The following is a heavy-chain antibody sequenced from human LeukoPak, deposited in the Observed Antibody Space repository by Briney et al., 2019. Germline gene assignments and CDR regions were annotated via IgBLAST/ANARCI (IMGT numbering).Heavy chain of an antibody. V-gene: IGHV3-23*01. D-gene: IGHD4-17*01. CDR3: GKDPNGDYVGAFDM. Sequence: PGGSLRLSCAASGFTLRSYAMSWVRQAPGKGPQWVSGISARGGRTYYADSVKGRFTISRDTSRNTLYLQMDSLRADDTAVYYCGKDPNGDYVGAFDMWGQGTTVTVSS. CDR2: ISARGGRT. CDR1: GFTLRSYA. J-gene: IGHJ3*02.